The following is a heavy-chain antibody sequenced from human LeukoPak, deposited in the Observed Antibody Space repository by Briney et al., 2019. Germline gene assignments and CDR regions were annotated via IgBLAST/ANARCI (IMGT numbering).Heavy chain of an antibody. CDR1: GFTFSSYA. J-gene: IGHJ4*02. CDR2: ISYDGSNK. Sequence: GGSLRLSCVASGFTFSSYAMHWVRQAPGKGLEWVAVISYDGSNKYYADSVKGRFTISRDNSKNTLYLQMNSLRAEDTAVYYCARDDSSSWFSFGYWGQGTLVTVSS. V-gene: IGHV3-30*04. CDR3: ARDDSSSWFSFGY. D-gene: IGHD6-13*01.